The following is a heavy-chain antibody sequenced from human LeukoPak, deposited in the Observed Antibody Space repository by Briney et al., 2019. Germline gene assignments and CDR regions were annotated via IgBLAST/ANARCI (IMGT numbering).Heavy chain of an antibody. D-gene: IGHD6-19*01. CDR3: AGDFGEMLGYSSGWYFDY. V-gene: IGHV3-21*01. CDR2: ISSSSSYI. J-gene: IGHJ4*02. Sequence: PAGSLRLSCAASGFTFSSYSMNWVRQAPGKGLEWVSSISSSSSYIYYADSVKGRFTISRDNAKNSLYLQMNSLRAEDTAVYYCAGDFGEMLGYSSGWYFDYWGQGTLVTVSS. CDR1: GFTFSSYS.